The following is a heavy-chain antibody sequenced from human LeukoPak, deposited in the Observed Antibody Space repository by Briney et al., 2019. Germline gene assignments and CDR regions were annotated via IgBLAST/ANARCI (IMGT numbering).Heavy chain of an antibody. V-gene: IGHV3-48*04. J-gene: IGHJ4*02. CDR1: GFTFSSYS. CDR2: ISSSSSTI. CDR3: ARPAGYCSSTSCFDY. D-gene: IGHD2-2*01. Sequence: GGSLRLSCAASGFTFSSYSMNWVRQAPGKGLEWVSYISSSSSTIYYADSVKGRFTISRDNAKNSLYLQMNSLRAEDTAVYYCARPAGYCSSTSCFDYWGQGTLVTVSS.